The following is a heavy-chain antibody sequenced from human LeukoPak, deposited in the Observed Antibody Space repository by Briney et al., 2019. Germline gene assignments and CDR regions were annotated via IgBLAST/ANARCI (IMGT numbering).Heavy chain of an antibody. Sequence: PGGSLRLSCAASGFTLSSYSMNWVRQAPGKGLEWVSSISSSSSYIYYADSVKGRFTISRDNAKNSLYVQMNSLRAEDTAVYYCARVDYDSSGYSGYWGQGTLVTVSS. J-gene: IGHJ4*02. V-gene: IGHV3-21*01. CDR2: ISSSSSYI. CDR3: ARVDYDSSGYSGY. CDR1: GFTLSSYS. D-gene: IGHD3-22*01.